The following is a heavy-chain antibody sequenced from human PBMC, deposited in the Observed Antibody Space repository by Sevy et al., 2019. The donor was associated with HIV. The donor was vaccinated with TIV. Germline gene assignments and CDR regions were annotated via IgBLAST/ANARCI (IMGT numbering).Heavy chain of an antibody. V-gene: IGHV3-21*06. CDR1: GFTFNNFN. Sequence: GGSLRLSCAASGFTFNNFNMNWVRQAPGKGLQWVSSISGSSNYIYYAESLKGRFIISRDNVTDTVFLQMNSLSADDTAVYYCARGPPDGSYDYFDSWGQGTLVTVSS. D-gene: IGHD1-26*01. J-gene: IGHJ4*02. CDR2: ISGSSNYI. CDR3: ARGPPDGSYDYFDS.